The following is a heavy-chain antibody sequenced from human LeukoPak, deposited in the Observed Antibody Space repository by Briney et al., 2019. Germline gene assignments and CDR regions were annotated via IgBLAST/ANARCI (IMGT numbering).Heavy chain of an antibody. V-gene: IGHV3-74*01. CDR2: INSDGSST. D-gene: IGHD6-13*01. J-gene: IGHJ6*02. Sequence: GGSLRLSCAASGFTFSSYWMPWVRQAPGKGLVWVSRINSDGSSTSYADSVKGRFTISRDNAKNTLYLQMNSLRAEDTAVYYCARVDEYSSSWYFRPNYYYYGMDVWGQGTTVTVSS. CDR1: GFTFSSYW. CDR3: ARVDEYSSSWYFRPNYYYYGMDV.